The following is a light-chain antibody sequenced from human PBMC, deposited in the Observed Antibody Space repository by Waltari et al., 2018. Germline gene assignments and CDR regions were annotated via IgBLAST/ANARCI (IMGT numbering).Light chain of an antibody. V-gene: IGKV3-15*01. Sequence: TMMTRSPATLSVSTEKRVPLPCSATHSLGSNLVWYQQKPGQAPRLLLYGASTRATGIPARFSGSGSGTEFTLIISSLQSEDFAVSYCQQYNNWPRYTFGQGTKLEI. CDR2: GAS. CDR1: HSLGSN. CDR3: QQYNNWPRYT. J-gene: IGKJ2*01.